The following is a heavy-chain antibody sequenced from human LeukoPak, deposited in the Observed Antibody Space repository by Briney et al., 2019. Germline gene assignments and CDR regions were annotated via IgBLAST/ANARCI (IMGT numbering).Heavy chain of an antibody. D-gene: IGHD3-10*01. Sequence: SGTLSLTCAVSGGPISSSNWWSWVRQPPGKGLEWIGEIYHSGSTNYNPSLKSRVTISVDKSKNQFSLKLSSVTAADTAVYYCARVTTMVRGVIINWFDPWGQGTLVTVSS. CDR2: IYHSGST. CDR1: GGPISSSNW. V-gene: IGHV4-4*02. CDR3: ARVTTMVRGVIINWFDP. J-gene: IGHJ5*02.